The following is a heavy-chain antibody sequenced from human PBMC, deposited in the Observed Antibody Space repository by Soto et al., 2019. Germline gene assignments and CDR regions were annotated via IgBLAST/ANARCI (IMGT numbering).Heavy chain of an antibody. D-gene: IGHD3-22*01. Sequence: GGSLRLSCAASGFTFSSYGMHWVRQAPGKGLEWVAVISYDGSNKYYADSVKGRFTISRDNSKNTLYLQMNSLRAEDTAVYYCAKSTTYYYDSSDYYSRRHYYYGMDVWGQGTKVTVSS. V-gene: IGHV3-30*18. CDR3: AKSTTYYYDSSDYYSRRHYYYGMDV. CDR2: ISYDGSNK. CDR1: GFTFSSYG. J-gene: IGHJ6*02.